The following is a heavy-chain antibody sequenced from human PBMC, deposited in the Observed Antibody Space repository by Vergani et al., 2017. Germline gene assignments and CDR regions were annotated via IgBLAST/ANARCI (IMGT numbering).Heavy chain of an antibody. CDR3: ARAPRGLAFGDLWGMDV. D-gene: IGHD3-10*01. J-gene: IGHJ6*02. CDR2: ISYDGSNK. V-gene: IGHV3-30-3*01. CDR1: GFTFSSYA. Sequence: VQLVESGGGVVQPGRSLRLSCAASGFTFSSYAMHWVRQAPGKGLEWVAVISYDGSNKYYADSVKGRFTISRDNSKNTLYLQMNSLRAEDTAVYYCARAPRGLAFGDLWGMDVWGQGTTVTVSS.